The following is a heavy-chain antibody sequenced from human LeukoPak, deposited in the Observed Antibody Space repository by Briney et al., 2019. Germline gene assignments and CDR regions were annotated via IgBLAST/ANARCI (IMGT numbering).Heavy chain of an antibody. CDR1: GFTFRTYS. V-gene: IGHV3-30*03. CDR2: VSADGRTQ. D-gene: IGHD5-24*01. J-gene: IGHJ4*02. CDR3: AREFGHNRWYFDY. Sequence: GGSLGLSCAASGFTFRTYSIHWVRQAPGKGLEWVTVVSADGRTQLYSDSVKGRFTVSRDNSLNTLHLQMNSLKTEDTAVYYCAREFGHNRWYFDYWGQGALVTVSS.